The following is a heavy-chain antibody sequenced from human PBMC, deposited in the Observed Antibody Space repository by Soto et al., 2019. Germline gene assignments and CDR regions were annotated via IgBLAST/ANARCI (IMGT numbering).Heavy chain of an antibody. CDR1: GDSVSSDSAA. J-gene: IGHJ6*02. Sequence: SQTLSLTCAISGDSVSSDSAAWNWIRQSPSRGLEWLGRTYYRSKWYNDYAVSVKSRITINPDTSKNQFSLQLNSVTPEDTAVYYCAREKTKLLWFGELLHRGYYCYGMDVWGQGTTVTVS. D-gene: IGHD3-10*01. CDR3: AREKTKLLWFGELLHRGYYCYGMDV. CDR2: TYYRSKWYN. V-gene: IGHV6-1*01.